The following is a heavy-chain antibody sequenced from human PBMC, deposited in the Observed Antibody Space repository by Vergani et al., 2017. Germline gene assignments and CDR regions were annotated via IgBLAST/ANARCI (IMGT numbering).Heavy chain of an antibody. CDR3: ARSSIAAAGTYYYYGMDV. CDR2: ISSSSSTI. Sequence: EVQLVESGGGLVQPGGSLRLSCAASGFTFSSYSMNWVRQATGKGLEWVSYISSSSSTIYYADSVKGRFTISRDNAKNSLYLQMNSLRAEDTAVYYCARSSIAAAGTYYYYGMDVWGQGTTVTVSS. V-gene: IGHV3-48*01. CDR1: GFTFSSYS. D-gene: IGHD6-13*01. J-gene: IGHJ6*02.